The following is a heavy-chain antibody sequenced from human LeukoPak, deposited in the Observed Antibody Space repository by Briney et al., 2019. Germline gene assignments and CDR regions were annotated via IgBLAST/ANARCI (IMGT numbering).Heavy chain of an antibody. D-gene: IGHD2-2*01. CDR1: GYTLTELS. CDR2: FDPEDGET. J-gene: IGHJ5*02. CDR3: ATRRCSSTTYYGLDP. V-gene: IGHV1-24*01. Sequence: ASVKVSCKVSGYTLTELSMNWVRQAPGKGLEWMGGFDPEDGETIYAQKFQGRDAMTEDTSTDTAYMELSSLRSEDTAVYYCATRRCSSTTYYGLDPWGQGTLVTVSS.